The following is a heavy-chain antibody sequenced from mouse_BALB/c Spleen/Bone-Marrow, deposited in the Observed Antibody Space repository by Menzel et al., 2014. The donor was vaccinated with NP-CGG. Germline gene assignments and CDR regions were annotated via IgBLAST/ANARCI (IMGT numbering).Heavy chain of an antibody. CDR2: INPGSSTI. Sequence: EVKLVESGGGLVQPGGSLILSCAASGFDFSRYWMSWARQAPGKGQEWIGEINPGSSTINYTPSLKDKFIISRDNAKKTLYLQMSKVRSEDTALYYCARLRYYGYFAYWGQGTTLTVSS. J-gene: IGHJ2*01. CDR3: ARLRYYGYFAY. V-gene: IGHV4-2*02. CDR1: GFDFSRYW. D-gene: IGHD1-1*01.